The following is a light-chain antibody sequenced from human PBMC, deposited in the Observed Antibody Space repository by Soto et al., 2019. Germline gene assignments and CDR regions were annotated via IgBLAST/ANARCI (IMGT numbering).Light chain of an antibody. Sequence: DIVTTQSPLSFPVTPGERASISCRSSQSLLHSDGYNYLDWYLQKPGQSPQLLIYLGSNRASGVPDRFSGSGSGTDFTLKIRRVEAEDVGIYYCMQALQARTCGQGTKVDIK. V-gene: IGKV2-28*01. J-gene: IGKJ1*01. CDR2: LGS. CDR1: QSLLHSDGYNY. CDR3: MQALQART.